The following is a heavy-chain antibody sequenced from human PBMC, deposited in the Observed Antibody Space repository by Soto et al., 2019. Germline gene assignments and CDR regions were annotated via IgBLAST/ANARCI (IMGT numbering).Heavy chain of an antibody. Sequence: QMQLVQSGPEVKKPGTSVKVSCKASGFTFTSSAVQWVRQARGQRLEWIGWIVVVCGNTNYAQKFQERVTITRDLSTSTAYMELSSLRSEDTAVYYCAAGTDLLWFGDAFDIWGQGTMVTVSS. CDR3: AAGTDLLWFGDAFDI. J-gene: IGHJ3*02. CDR2: IVVVCGNT. V-gene: IGHV1-58*01. D-gene: IGHD3-10*01. CDR1: GFTFTSSA.